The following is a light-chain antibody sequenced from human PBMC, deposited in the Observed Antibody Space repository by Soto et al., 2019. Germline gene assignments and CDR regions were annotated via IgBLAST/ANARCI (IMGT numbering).Light chain of an antibody. Sequence: QSVLTQPPSVSGAPGQRVTISCTGSTSNIGATSDVHWYQQLPGNAPKLFIYGYNNRPSGVPDRFSGSKSGTSASLAIAGLQAEDEADYYCQSYDSSLSVWVFGGATKLTVL. V-gene: IGLV1-40*01. J-gene: IGLJ3*02. CDR2: GYN. CDR1: TSNIGATSD. CDR3: QSYDSSLSVWV.